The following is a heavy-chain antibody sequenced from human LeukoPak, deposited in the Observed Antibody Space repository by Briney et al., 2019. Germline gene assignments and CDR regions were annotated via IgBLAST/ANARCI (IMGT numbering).Heavy chain of an antibody. V-gene: IGHV1-69*04. Sequence: GASVKVSCKASGGTFSSYALSWVRQAPGQGLEWMGTIIPIVGIANYAQKFQGRVTITADKPTSTAYVELSSLRSEDAAVYYCARDGEMATIYFDYWGQGTLVTVSS. CDR1: GGTFSSYA. CDR2: IIPIVGIA. J-gene: IGHJ4*02. CDR3: ARDGEMATIYFDY. D-gene: IGHD5-24*01.